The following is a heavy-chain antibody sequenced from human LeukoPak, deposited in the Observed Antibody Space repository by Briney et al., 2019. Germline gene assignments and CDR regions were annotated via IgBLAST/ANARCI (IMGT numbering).Heavy chain of an antibody. D-gene: IGHD2-21*02. V-gene: IGHV5-51*01. CDR2: IYSADSDT. Sequence: GESLKISCKASGYTFTSHWIGWVRRLPGKGLDGMGSIYSADSDTRYSPSFQGQVTLSVDKSISTAYLQWGSLKASDIAMYFCASRPYHGDFGTDAFDIWGQGTMVTVSS. CDR1: GYTFTSHW. J-gene: IGHJ3*02. CDR3: ASRPYHGDFGTDAFDI.